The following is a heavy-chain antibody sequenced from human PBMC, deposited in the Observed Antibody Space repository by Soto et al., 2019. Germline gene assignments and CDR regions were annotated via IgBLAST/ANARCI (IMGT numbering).Heavy chain of an antibody. D-gene: IGHD5-18*01. V-gene: IGHV3-7*01. Sequence: EVQLVESGGGLVQPGGSLRLSCAASGFTFSSYWMSWVRQAPGKGLEWVANIKQDGSEKYYVDSVKGRFTISRDNAKNSLYLQMNSLRAEDTAVYYCAREGRGYSYGFPFDYWGQGTLVTVSS. CDR2: IKQDGSEK. CDR1: GFTFSSYW. J-gene: IGHJ4*02. CDR3: AREGRGYSYGFPFDY.